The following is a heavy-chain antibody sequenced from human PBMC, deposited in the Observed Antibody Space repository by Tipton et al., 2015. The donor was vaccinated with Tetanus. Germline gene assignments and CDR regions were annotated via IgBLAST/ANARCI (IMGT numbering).Heavy chain of an antibody. J-gene: IGHJ4*02. CDR1: GFTFSSYA. CDR2: ISGSGGST. V-gene: IGHV3-23*01. Sequence: SLRLSCAASGFTFSSYAMSWVRQAPGKGLEWVSAISGSGGSTYYADSVKGRFTISRDNSKNTLYLQMNSLRAEDTAVYYCAKDRAPLLWFGELLTGFDYWGQGTLVTVSS. CDR3: AKDRAPLLWFGELLTGFDY. D-gene: IGHD3-10*01.